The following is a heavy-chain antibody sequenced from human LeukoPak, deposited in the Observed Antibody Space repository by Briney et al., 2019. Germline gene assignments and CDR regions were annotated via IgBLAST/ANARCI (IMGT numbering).Heavy chain of an antibody. CDR3: ARSYDYYGWGGFET. V-gene: IGHV4-4*07. CDR2: IYTSGST. CDR1: GGPISSYY. D-gene: IGHD3-10*01. J-gene: IGHJ5*02. Sequence: SETLSLTCTVSGGPISSYYWSWIRQPAGKGLEWIGRIYTSGSTNYNPSLKSRVTISVDTSKNQFSLKLSSVTAADTAVYYCARSYDYYGWGGFETWGQGTLVTVSS.